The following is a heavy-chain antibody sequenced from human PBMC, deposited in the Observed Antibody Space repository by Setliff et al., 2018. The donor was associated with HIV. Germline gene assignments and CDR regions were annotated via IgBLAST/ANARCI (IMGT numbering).Heavy chain of an antibody. V-gene: IGHV4-39*01. CDR3: ARYGGNSFWFDP. J-gene: IGHJ5*02. Sequence: SETLSLTCTVSGGSISSRSYYWGWIRQPPGKGLEWIGYIYYYSGSTYYNPSLKSRVTISVDTSKNQFSLKLSSVAAADTAVYYCARYGGNSFWFDPWGQGTLVTVSS. D-gene: IGHD2-21*01. CDR1: GGSISSRSYY. CDR2: IYYYSGST.